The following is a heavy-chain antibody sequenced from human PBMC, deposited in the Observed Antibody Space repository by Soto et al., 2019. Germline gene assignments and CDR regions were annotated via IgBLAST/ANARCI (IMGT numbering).Heavy chain of an antibody. CDR1: GFTFSDYY. Sequence: QVQLVESGGGLVKTGGSLRIVCEASGFTFSDYYMSWVHQAPGKGLEWVSYISSSGNIIYYADSVKGRFTISRDNAKNSVYLQMNSLRAEDTALYFCAKMSSENYYDPVFSWGQGTLVTVSS. CDR3: AKMSSENYYDPVFS. CDR2: ISSSGNII. D-gene: IGHD3-22*01. J-gene: IGHJ4*02. V-gene: IGHV3-11*01.